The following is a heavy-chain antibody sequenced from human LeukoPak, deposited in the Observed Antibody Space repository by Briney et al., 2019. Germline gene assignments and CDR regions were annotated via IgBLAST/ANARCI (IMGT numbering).Heavy chain of an antibody. CDR3: TREDYVWGSNWFDP. V-gene: IGHV3-7*01. J-gene: IGHJ5*01. Sequence: GGSLRLSCAASGFTFSSYWMSWVRQAPGKGLEWVANIKQDGSEKYFVDSVKGRFTISRDNGKNSLALQMNSLRVEDTAVYYCTREDYVWGSNWFDPWGQGTLVTVSS. CDR2: IKQDGSEK. D-gene: IGHD3-16*01. CDR1: GFTFSSYW.